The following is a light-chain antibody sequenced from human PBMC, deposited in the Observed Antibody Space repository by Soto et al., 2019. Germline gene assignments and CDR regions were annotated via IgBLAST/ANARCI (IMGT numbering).Light chain of an antibody. CDR2: KAS. J-gene: IGKJ1*01. V-gene: IGKV1-5*03. CDR1: QSIGSW. Sequence: DIEVTQSPYTLSGSVGDRGAITCRASQSIGSWLAWYQQQPGKAPKLLIYKASTLKSGVPSRFSGSGSGTEFTLTISSLQPDDFATYYCQHYNSYSEAFYQGTNVDI. CDR3: QHYNSYSEA.